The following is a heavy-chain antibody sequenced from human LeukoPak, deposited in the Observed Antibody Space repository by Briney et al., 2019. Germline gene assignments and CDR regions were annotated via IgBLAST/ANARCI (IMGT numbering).Heavy chain of an antibody. CDR3: AVYYDSSGYGTAVDI. CDR1: GGTFSNFA. CDR2: IIPIFGTP. D-gene: IGHD3-22*01. J-gene: IGHJ3*02. Sequence: ASVKVSCKASGGTFSNFAINWVRQAPGQGLEWMGGIIPIFGTPRYAQNFEGRVTITADESTRTAYMALISLTSEDTAVYYCAVYYDSSGYGTAVDIWGQGTMVTVSS. V-gene: IGHV1-69*13.